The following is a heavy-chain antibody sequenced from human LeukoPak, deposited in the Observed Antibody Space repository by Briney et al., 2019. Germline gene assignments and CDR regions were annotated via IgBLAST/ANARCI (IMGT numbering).Heavy chain of an antibody. Sequence: GGSLRLSCAVSGFTFSDYEMKWVRQAPGKGLEWVSYISTSGTTIYYADSVKGRFTISRDNAKNSLYLQMNSLTAEDTAVYYCAREGRGFADGFDYWGQGTLVTVSS. V-gene: IGHV3-48*03. D-gene: IGHD5-12*01. CDR3: AREGRGFADGFDY. J-gene: IGHJ4*02. CDR1: GFTFSDYE. CDR2: ISTSGTTI.